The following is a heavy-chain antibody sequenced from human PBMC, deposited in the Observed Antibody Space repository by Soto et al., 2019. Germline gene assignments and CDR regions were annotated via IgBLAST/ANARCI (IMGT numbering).Heavy chain of an antibody. Sequence: QAQVVQSGAEVRKPGSSVKLSCKASEGTFNSYAIAWVRQAPGQGLEWMGGIIPYYNTLNYAQKFQDRVTITADDSTNTVYMELSSLRSDATAVYFCASGASRWCPYFFDSWAQGTLVTVSS. J-gene: IGHJ4*02. V-gene: IGHV1-69*01. CDR2: IIPYYNTL. CDR3: ASGASRWCPYFFDS. CDR1: EGTFNSYA. D-gene: IGHD6-13*01.